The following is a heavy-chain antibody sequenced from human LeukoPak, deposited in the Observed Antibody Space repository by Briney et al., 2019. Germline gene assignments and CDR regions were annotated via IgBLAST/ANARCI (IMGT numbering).Heavy chain of an antibody. J-gene: IGHJ2*01. CDR2: IYSGGST. Sequence: PGGSLRLSCSASGFTFSRYAMHWVRQAPGKDLEWVSVIYSGGSTYYAASVKGRFTISRDTSKNTLYLQMNSLRAEDTAVYYCARTTNWGYWYFDLWGRGTLVTVSS. V-gene: IGHV3-53*01. CDR1: GFTFSRYA. CDR3: ARTTNWGYWYFDL. D-gene: IGHD7-27*01.